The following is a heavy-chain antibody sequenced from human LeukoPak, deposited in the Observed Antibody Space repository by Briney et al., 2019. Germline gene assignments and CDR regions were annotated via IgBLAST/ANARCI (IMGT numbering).Heavy chain of an antibody. CDR3: ARDQEIYNHRIIDS. V-gene: IGHV1-18*01. J-gene: IGHJ4*02. Sequence: ASVKVSCKASGYTFSSYGISWVRHAPGQGLERMGWISAYNGNTNFAQEFQGRVTMTTDTSTSTASMELKSLRSDDTAVYYCARDQEIYNHRIIDSWGQGTLVTVSS. CDR2: ISAYNGNT. D-gene: IGHD1-1*01. CDR1: GYTFSSYG.